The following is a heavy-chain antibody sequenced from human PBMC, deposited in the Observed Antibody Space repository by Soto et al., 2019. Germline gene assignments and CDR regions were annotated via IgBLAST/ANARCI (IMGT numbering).Heavy chain of an antibody. V-gene: IGHV3-30-3*01. D-gene: IGHD4-17*01. CDR3: ARELYGDYGGSDY. J-gene: IGHJ4*02. Sequence: PGGSLRLSCAASGFTFSSYAMHWVRQAPGKGLEWVAVISYDGSNKYYADSVKGRFTISRDNSKNTLYLQMNSLRAEDTAVYYCARELYGDYGGSDYWGQGTLVTVSS. CDR1: GFTFSSYA. CDR2: ISYDGSNK.